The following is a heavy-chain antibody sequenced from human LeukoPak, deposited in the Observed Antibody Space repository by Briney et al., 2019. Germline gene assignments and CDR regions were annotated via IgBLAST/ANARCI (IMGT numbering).Heavy chain of an antibody. V-gene: IGHV1-69*04. D-gene: IGHD3-22*01. Sequence: VASVKVSCKASGGTFSSYAISWVRQAPGQGLGWMGRIIPILGIANYAQTFKGRATSTADKSTSTAYMELSSLGSEDTAVLYCASVLMKENHDRSGYCLGYFDYWGQGTMVTVYS. CDR2: IIPILGIA. CDR1: GGTFSSYA. CDR3: ASVLMKENHDRSGYCLGYFDY. J-gene: IGHJ4*02.